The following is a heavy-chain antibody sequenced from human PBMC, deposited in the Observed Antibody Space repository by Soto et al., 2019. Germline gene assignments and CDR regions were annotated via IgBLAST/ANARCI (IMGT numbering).Heavy chain of an antibody. CDR1: GDSISSSTYS. J-gene: IGHJ4*02. CDR3: ASQISGYVKY. V-gene: IGHV4-39*01. Sequence: PSETLSLTCTVSGDSISSSTYSWGWIRQPPGKGLEWIATIYSSGSTFYNPSLNSRVTISVDTSKNQFSLKLSSVTAADTDVYYCASQISGYVKYWGQGTPVTVSS. CDR2: IYSSGST. D-gene: IGHD5-12*01.